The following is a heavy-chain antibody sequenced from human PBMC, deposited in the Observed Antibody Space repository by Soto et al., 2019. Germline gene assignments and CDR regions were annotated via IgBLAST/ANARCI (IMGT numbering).Heavy chain of an antibody. CDR2: ISGSGGST. CDR3: AKSLSVGATTPLDY. CDR1: GFTFSSYG. J-gene: IGHJ4*02. Sequence: GGSLRLSCGASGFTFSSYGMSWVRQAPGKGLEWVSAISGSGGSTYYADSVKGRFTISRDNSKNTLYLQMNSLRAEDTAVYYCAKSLSVGATTPLDYWGQGTLVTVSS. V-gene: IGHV3-23*01. D-gene: IGHD1-26*01.